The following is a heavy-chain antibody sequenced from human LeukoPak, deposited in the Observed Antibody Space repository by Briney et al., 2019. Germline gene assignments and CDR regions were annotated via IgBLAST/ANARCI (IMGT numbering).Heavy chain of an antibody. D-gene: IGHD2-2*01. V-gene: IGHV4-4*07. J-gene: IGHJ5*02. Sequence: PSETLSLTCTVSGGYISSYLGRWIRQPAGKGLEWIGRIYTSGSTNYNPSLKRRVTMSVDTSPNQFSLKLSSVTAADTAVYYCAREELGYCSRTSCYAKVGWFDPWGQGTLVTVSS. CDR2: IYTSGST. CDR3: AREELGYCSRTSCYAKVGWFDP. CDR1: GGYISSYL.